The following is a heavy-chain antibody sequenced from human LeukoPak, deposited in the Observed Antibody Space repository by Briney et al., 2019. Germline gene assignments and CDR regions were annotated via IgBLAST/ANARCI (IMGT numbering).Heavy chain of an antibody. D-gene: IGHD1-26*01. CDR1: GYTFTSYD. CDR2: MNPNSGNT. J-gene: IGHJ3*02. Sequence: ASVKVSCKASGYTFTSYDINWMRQATGQGLEWMGWMNPNSGNTGYAQKFQGRVTMTRNTSISTAYMELSSLRSEDTAVYYCARDSPVGWDQTLHAFDIWGQGTMVTVSS. V-gene: IGHV1-8*01. CDR3: ARDSPVGWDQTLHAFDI.